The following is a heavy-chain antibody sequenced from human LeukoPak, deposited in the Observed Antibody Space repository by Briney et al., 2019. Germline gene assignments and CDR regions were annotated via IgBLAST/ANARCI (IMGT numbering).Heavy chain of an antibody. CDR3: ARDKLGAGYSSDFDY. J-gene: IGHJ4*02. Sequence: GGSLRLSCAASGFSVSSNYMNWVRQAPGKGLEWVSAIYTGGTTYYADSVKGRFTISRDNSKNTQYLQMNSLRAEDTAGYCCARDKLGAGYSSDFDYWGQGTLVTVSS. D-gene: IGHD6-19*01. CDR1: GFSVSSNY. CDR2: IYTGGTT. V-gene: IGHV3-66*02.